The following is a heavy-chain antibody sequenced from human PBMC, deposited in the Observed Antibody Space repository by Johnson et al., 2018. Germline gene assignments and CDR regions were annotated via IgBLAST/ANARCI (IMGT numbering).Heavy chain of an antibody. Sequence: EVQLVESGGGLVQPGGSLRLSCEATGLSSSSYSLNWVRQAPGKGLEWISYISSSSRTIYYADSVKGRFTISRDDAKNSLYLQMNSLRAEDTAVYYCARVTTDFYDSSGYGFQHWGQGTLVTVSS. CDR1: GLSSSSYS. CDR3: ARVTTDFYDSSGYGFQH. J-gene: IGHJ1*01. D-gene: IGHD3-22*01. V-gene: IGHV3-48*01. CDR2: ISSSSRTI.